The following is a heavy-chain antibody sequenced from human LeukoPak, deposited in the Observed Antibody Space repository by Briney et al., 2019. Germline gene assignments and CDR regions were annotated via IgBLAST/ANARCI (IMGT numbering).Heavy chain of an antibody. D-gene: IGHD3-3*01. Sequence: GAPLKICCMGSGYSFTSYWIGWVRQMPGKGLEWMGIIYSGDSDTKYSPSFQGQVTISADKSISTSYLQWSSLKASDTAMYYCARLPTIFGVVIPAGFDYWGQGTLVTVSS. V-gene: IGHV5-51*01. CDR1: GYSFTSYW. J-gene: IGHJ4*02. CDR3: ARLPTIFGVVIPAGFDY. CDR2: IYSGDSDT.